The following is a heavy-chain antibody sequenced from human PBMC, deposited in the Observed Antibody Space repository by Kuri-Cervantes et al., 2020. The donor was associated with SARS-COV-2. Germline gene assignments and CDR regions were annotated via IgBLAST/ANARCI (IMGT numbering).Heavy chain of an antibody. CDR1: GYTFTGYY. CDR2: INSNSGGT. V-gene: IGHV1-2*04. J-gene: IGHJ4*02. Sequence: ASVKVSCKASGYTFTGYYMHWVRQAPGQGLEWMGWINSNSGGTNYAQKFQGWVTMTRDTSISTAYMELSRLRSDDTAVYYCARVACTNGVCSYFDYWGQGTLVTVSS. D-gene: IGHD2-8*01. CDR3: ARVACTNGVCSYFDY.